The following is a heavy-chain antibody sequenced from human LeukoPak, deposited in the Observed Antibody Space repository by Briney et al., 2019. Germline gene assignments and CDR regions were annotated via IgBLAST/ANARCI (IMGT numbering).Heavy chain of an antibody. Sequence: TGGSLRLSCAASGFTFSSYAMSWVRQAPGKGLEWVSAISGSGGSTYYADSVKGRFTISRDNSKNTLYLQMNSLRAEDTAAYYCAKAFFGGGRVFDYWGQGTLVTVSS. CDR3: AKAFFGGGRVFDY. D-gene: IGHD4-23*01. CDR1: GFTFSSYA. J-gene: IGHJ4*02. CDR2: ISGSGGST. V-gene: IGHV3-23*01.